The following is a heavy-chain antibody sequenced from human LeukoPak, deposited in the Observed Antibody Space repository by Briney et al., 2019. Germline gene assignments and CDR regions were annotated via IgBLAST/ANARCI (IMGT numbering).Heavy chain of an antibody. CDR3: ARDWEYSSSGGLCFDY. CDR2: ISAYNGNT. CDR1: GYTFTSYG. D-gene: IGHD6-13*01. Sequence: EASVNVSCKASGYTFTSYGISWVRQAPGQGLEWMGWISAYNGNTNYAQKLQGRVTMTTDTSTSTAYMELRSLRSDDTAVYYCARDWEYSSSGGLCFDYWGQGTLVTVSS. V-gene: IGHV1-18*01. J-gene: IGHJ4*02.